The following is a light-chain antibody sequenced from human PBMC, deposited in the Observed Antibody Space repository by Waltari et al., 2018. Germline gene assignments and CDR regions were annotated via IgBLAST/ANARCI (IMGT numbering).Light chain of an antibody. J-gene: IGLJ3*02. V-gene: IGLV3-25*03. CDR2: KDT. Sequence: SYELTQPPSVSVSPGQTATITCSGDALPKQFAHWYHQKPGQAPVVVIYKDTERPSGIPERFSGSSPGTTVTLTINGVQAEDEADYYCQSADSSGTWVFGGGTKLTVL. CDR3: QSADSSGTWV. CDR1: ALPKQF.